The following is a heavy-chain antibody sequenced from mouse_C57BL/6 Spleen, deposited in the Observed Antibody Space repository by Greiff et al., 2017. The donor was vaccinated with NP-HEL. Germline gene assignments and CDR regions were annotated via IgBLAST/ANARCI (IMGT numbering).Heavy chain of an antibody. J-gene: IGHJ2*01. CDR2: IHPNSGST. D-gene: IGHD1-1*01. CDR3: ARKAITTVVGYFDY. V-gene: IGHV1-64*01. Sequence: QVQLQQPGAELVKPGASVKLSCKASGYTFTSYWMHWVKQRPGQGLEWIGMIHPNSGSTNYNEKFKSKATLTVDKSSSTAYMQLSSLTSEDSAVYYCARKAITTVVGYFDYWGQGTTLTVSS. CDR1: GYTFTSYW.